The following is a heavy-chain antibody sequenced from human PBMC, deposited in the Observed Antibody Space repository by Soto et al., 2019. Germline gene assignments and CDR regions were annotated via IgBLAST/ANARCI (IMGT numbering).Heavy chain of an antibody. CDR1: GYTFTSYG. CDR2: ISAYNGNT. J-gene: IGHJ6*02. D-gene: IGHD3-22*01. V-gene: IGHV1-18*01. Sequence: ASVKVSCKASGYTFTSYGISWVRQAPGQGLEWMGWISAYNGNTNYAQKLQGRVTMTTDTSTSTAYMELRSLRSDDTAVYYCATGSSGYYFGFDYYYGMDVWGQGTTVTVSS. CDR3: ATGSSGYYFGFDYYYGMDV.